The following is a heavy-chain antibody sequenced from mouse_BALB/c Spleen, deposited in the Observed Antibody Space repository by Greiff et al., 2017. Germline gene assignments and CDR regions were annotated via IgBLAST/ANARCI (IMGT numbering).Heavy chain of an antibody. CDR3: ARSHYYGSSYVGYFDY. J-gene: IGHJ2*01. CDR2: ISYSGST. D-gene: IGHD1-1*01. CDR1: GDSITSGY. Sequence: EVKLVESGPSLVKPSQTLSLTCSVTGDSITSGYWNWIRKFPGNKLEYMGYISYSGSTYYNPSLKSRISITRDTSKNQYYLQLNSVTTEDTATYYCARSHYYGSSYVGYFDYWGQGTTLTVSS. V-gene: IGHV3-8*02.